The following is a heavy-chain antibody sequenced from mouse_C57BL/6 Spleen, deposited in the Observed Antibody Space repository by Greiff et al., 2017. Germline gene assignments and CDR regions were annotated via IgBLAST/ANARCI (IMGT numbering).Heavy chain of an antibody. CDR1: GYTFTDYY. CDR3: AYYGSSYYFDY. V-gene: IGHV1-19*01. D-gene: IGHD1-1*01. CDR2: INPYNGGT. J-gene: IGHJ2*01. Sequence: VQLKESGPVLVKPGASVKMSCKASGYTFTDYYMNWVKQSHGKSLEWIGVINPYNGGTSYNQKFKGKATLTVDKSSSTAYMELNSLTSEDSAVYYCAYYGSSYYFDYWGQGTTLTVSS.